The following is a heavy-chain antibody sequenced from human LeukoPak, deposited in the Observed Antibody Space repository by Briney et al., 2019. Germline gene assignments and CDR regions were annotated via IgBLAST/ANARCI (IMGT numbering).Heavy chain of an antibody. D-gene: IGHD5-18*01. V-gene: IGHV4-61*02. CDR1: GGSISSGSYY. CDR2: IYTRGST. CDR3: ARDRWDTAMVTDY. Sequence: SETLSLTCTVSGGSISSGSYYWSWIRQPAGKGLEWIGRIYTRGSTNYSPSLKSRVTISVDTSKNQFSLKLSSVTAADTAVYYCARDRWDTAMVTDYWGQGTLVTVSS. J-gene: IGHJ4*02.